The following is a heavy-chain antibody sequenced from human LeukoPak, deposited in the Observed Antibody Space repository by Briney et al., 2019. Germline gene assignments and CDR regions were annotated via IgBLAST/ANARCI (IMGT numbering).Heavy chain of an antibody. CDR3: ARGESYYDILTGLYYFDY. V-gene: IGHV3-30-3*01. CDR1: GFTFSSYA. J-gene: IGHJ4*02. D-gene: IGHD3-9*01. CDR2: ISYDGSNK. Sequence: GRSLRLSCAASGFTFSSYAMHWVRQAPGKGLEWVAVISYDGSNKYYADSVKGRFTISRDNAKNSLYLQMNSLRAEDTAVYYCARGESYYDILTGLYYFDYWGQGTLVTVSS.